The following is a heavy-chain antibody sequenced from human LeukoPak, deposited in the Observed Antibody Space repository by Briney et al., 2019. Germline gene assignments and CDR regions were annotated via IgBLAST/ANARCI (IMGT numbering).Heavy chain of an antibody. CDR3: ASLMVRGIRDFDH. J-gene: IGHJ4*02. CDR1: TFTVSQYP. Sequence: GRSLRLSCAASTFTVSQYPIHWVRQAPGKGLEWVAVISYDGTNNYRADSVKGRFTISRDNANNTLYLQMNSLRPEDTAVYFCASLMVRGIRDFDHWGQGTLVTVSS. D-gene: IGHD3-10*01. V-gene: IGHV3-30*04. CDR2: ISYDGTNN.